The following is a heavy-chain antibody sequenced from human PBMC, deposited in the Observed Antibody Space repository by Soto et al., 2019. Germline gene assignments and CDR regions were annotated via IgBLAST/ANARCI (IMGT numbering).Heavy chain of an antibody. CDR1: GGSISSYY. J-gene: IGHJ2*01. CDR3: AKFNWYFDL. V-gene: IGHV4-59*08. Sequence: QVQLQESGPGLVKPSETLSVTCTVSGGSISSYYWSWIRQPPGKGLEWIGYIYYSGSTNYNPSLKSRVTISVDTSKNQFSLKLSSVTAADTAVYYCAKFNWYFDLWGRGTLVTVST. CDR2: IYYSGST.